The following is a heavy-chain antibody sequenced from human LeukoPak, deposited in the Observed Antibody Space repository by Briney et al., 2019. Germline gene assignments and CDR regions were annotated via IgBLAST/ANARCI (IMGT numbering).Heavy chain of an antibody. CDR3: ATWGYYYDSSGYSDY. D-gene: IGHD3-22*01. J-gene: IGHJ4*02. CDR1: GYTFTSYG. CDR2: ISAYNGNT. V-gene: IGHV1-18*01. Sequence: ASVKVSCKASGYTFTSYGISWVRQAPGQGLEWMGWISAYNGNTNYAQKLQGRVTMTTDTSTSTAYMELRSLRSDDTAVYYCATWGYYYDSSGYSDYWGQGTLVTVSS.